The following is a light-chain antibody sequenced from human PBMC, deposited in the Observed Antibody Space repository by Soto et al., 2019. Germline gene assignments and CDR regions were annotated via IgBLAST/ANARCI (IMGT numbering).Light chain of an antibody. CDR1: QDIAIY. J-gene: IGKJ4*01. V-gene: IGKV1-9*01. Sequence: IPLTQSPSSLSASVGDRVTITCRASQDIAIYLAWYQQKPGEAPKLLIYAASTLYGGVPSRFSGSGSGTDFALTITSLQAEDFATDYSQQLLMYPSTFGGGTKVEIK. CDR2: AAS. CDR3: QQLLMYPST.